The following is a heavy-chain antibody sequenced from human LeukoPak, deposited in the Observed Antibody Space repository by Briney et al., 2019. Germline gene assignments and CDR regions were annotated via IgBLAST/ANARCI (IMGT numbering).Heavy chain of an antibody. D-gene: IGHD1-26*01. Sequence: GGSLRLSCAASGFTLRSYTMNWVRQAPGKGLEWVSSIGISSNKIYYADSVKGRFIISRDNAKNSVYLQMNSLRADDTAVYYCARRSGSYDYWGQGTPVIVSS. J-gene: IGHJ4*02. CDR1: GFTLRSYT. CDR2: IGISSNKI. V-gene: IGHV3-21*01. CDR3: ARRSGSYDY.